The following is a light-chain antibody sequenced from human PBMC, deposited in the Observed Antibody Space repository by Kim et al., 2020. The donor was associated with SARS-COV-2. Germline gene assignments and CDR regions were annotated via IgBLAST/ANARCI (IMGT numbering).Light chain of an antibody. CDR2: VNSDGSH. V-gene: IGLV4-69*01. J-gene: IGLJ3*02. Sequence: SVTLTCTLSSGHSSYAIAWHQQQAEKGPRYLMKVNSDGSHSKGDGIPDRFSGSSSGAERYLTISSLQSEDEADYYCQTWGSGIRVFGGGTKVTVL. CDR1: SGHSSYA. CDR3: QTWGSGIRV.